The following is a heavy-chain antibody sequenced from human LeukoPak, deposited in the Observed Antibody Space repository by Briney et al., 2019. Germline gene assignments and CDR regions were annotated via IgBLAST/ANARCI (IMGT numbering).Heavy chain of an antibody. CDR3: ARGRLAAAGIHF. Sequence: ASVKVSCKASGYTFTSYYMHWVRQAPGQGLEWMGIINPSGGSTSYAQKFQGRVTMTRDTSISTAYMELSRLRSDDTAVYYCARGRLAAAGIHFWGQGTLVTVSS. CDR1: GYTFTSYY. CDR2: INPSGGST. V-gene: IGHV1-46*01. D-gene: IGHD6-13*01. J-gene: IGHJ4*02.